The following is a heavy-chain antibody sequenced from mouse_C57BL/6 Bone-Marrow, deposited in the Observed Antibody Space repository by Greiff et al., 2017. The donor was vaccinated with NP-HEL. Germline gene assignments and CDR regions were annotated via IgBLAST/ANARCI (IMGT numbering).Heavy chain of an antibody. CDR1: GYSITSGYY. CDR3: ARQTAQATEGWFAY. Sequence: EVKLVESGPGLVKPSQSLSLTCSVTGYSITSGYYWNWIRQFPGNKLEWMGYISYDGSNNYNPSLKNRISITRDTSKNQFFLKLNSVTTEDTATYYCARQTAQATEGWFAYWGQGTLVTVSA. J-gene: IGHJ3*01. CDR2: ISYDGSN. V-gene: IGHV3-6*01. D-gene: IGHD3-2*02.